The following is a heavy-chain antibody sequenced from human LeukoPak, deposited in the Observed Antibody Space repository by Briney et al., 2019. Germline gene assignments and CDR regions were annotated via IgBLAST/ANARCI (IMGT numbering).Heavy chain of an antibody. Sequence: GGSLRLSCAASGFTFSSYWMHWVRHAPGKGLVWVSRINSDGSSTSYADSVKGRFTISRDNAKNTLYLQMNSLRAEDTAVYYCAREVVYYDSSGYLDIWGQGTLVTVSS. D-gene: IGHD3-22*01. CDR1: GFTFSSYW. J-gene: IGHJ4*02. V-gene: IGHV3-74*01. CDR2: INSDGSST. CDR3: AREVVYYDSSGYLDI.